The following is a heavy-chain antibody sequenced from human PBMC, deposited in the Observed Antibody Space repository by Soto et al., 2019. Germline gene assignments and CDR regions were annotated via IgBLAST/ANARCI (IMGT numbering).Heavy chain of an antibody. J-gene: IGHJ3*01. CDR1: GGSFTDYY. V-gene: IGHV4-34*01. Sequence: QVQLQQWGAGLLKPSETLSLTCAVYGGSFTDYYWTWIRQPPGKGLEWIGEINHSGSTNYNPSLKNRVTISLDTSKNHFSLKVNSVTAADTAVYFCARVRARLLSHAFDFWGQGTLVTVSS. CDR3: ARVRARLLSHAFDF. D-gene: IGHD3-16*02. CDR2: INHSGST.